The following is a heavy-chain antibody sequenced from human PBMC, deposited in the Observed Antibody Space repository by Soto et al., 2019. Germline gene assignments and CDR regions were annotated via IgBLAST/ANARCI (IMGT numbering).Heavy chain of an antibody. CDR1: GYNFATYW. V-gene: IGHV5-10-1*01. CDR3: ARLSDY. J-gene: IGHJ4*02. CDR2: IDSSNSNI. Sequence: PGESLKLSCTGSGYNFATYWISWVRQMPGKGLEWMAGIDSSNSNIDYTQSFRGLVIISADKSISTAYLQWSRLKPSDTAIYYCARLSDYWGQGTLVTVSS.